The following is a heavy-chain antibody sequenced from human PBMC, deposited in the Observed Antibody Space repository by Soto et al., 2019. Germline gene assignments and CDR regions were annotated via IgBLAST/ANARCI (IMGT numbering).Heavy chain of an antibody. CDR2: IYPGDSDT. Sequence: EVQLVQSGAEVKKPGESLKISCKGSGYSFPSYWIGWVRQMPGTGLEWMGIIYPGDSDTRYSPSFQGQVTISADQSISTAYLQWSSLKASDTAMYYCARHEGYYGSPAAGLFDYWGQGTLVTVAS. CDR1: GYSFPSYW. J-gene: IGHJ4*02. CDR3: ARHEGYYGSPAAGLFDY. V-gene: IGHV5-51*01. D-gene: IGHD3-10*01.